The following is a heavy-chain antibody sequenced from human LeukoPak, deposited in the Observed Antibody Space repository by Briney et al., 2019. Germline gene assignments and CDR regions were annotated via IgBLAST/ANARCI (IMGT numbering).Heavy chain of an antibody. V-gene: IGHV1-24*01. CDR2: FDPEDGET. CDR1: GYTLTELS. D-gene: IGHD2-8*01. J-gene: IGHJ4*02. CDR3: ARNHNPTRVIVLMVYGRYYFDY. Sequence: ASVKVSCKVSGYTLTELSMHWVRQAPGKGLEWMGGFDPEDGETIYAQKFQGRVTMTRDTSISTAYMELSRLRSDDTAVYYCARNHNPTRVIVLMVYGRYYFDYWGQGTLVTVSS.